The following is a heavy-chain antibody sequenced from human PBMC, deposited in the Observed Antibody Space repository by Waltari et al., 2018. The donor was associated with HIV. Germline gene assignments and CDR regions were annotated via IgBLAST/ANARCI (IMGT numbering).Heavy chain of an antibody. CDR1: GGSISSYY. D-gene: IGHD3-3*01. CDR3: ARDRDFWSGHYYYYGMDV. J-gene: IGHJ6*02. CDR2: IYYSGST. V-gene: IGHV4-59*01. Sequence: QVQLQESGPGLVTPSETLSITCTDPGGSISSYYWSWIRPPPGKGLEWIGYIYYSGSTNYNPSLKSRVTISVDTSKNQFSLKLSSVTAADTAVYYCARDRDFWSGHYYYYGMDVWGQGTTVTVSS.